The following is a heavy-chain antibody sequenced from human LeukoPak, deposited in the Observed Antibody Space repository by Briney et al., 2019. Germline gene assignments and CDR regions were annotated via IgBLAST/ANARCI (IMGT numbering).Heavy chain of an antibody. V-gene: IGHV1-3*01. J-gene: IGHJ3*02. D-gene: IGHD5-12*01. CDR2: INAGNGNT. Sequence: GASVKVSCRASGYTFTSYAMHWVRQAPGQRLEWMGWINAGNGNTKYSQKFQGRVTITRDTSASTAYMELSSLRSEDTAVYYCARANEWLRQLGAFDIWGQGTMVTVSS. CDR1: GYTFTSYA. CDR3: ARANEWLRQLGAFDI.